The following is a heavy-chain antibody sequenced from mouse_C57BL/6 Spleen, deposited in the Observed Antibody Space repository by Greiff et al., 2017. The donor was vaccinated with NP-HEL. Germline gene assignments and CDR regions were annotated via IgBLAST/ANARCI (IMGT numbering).Heavy chain of an antibody. J-gene: IGHJ3*01. CDR2: IDPETGGT. D-gene: IGHD3-2*02. CDR1: GYTFTDYE. CDR3: TREQLRLRGFAY. V-gene: IGHV1-15*01. Sequence: QVQLQQSGAELVRPGASVTLSCKASGYTFTDYEMHWVKQTPVHGLEWIGAIDPETGGTAYNQKFKGKAILTADKSSSTAYMELRSLTSEDSAVYYCTREQLRLRGFAYWGRGTLVTVSA.